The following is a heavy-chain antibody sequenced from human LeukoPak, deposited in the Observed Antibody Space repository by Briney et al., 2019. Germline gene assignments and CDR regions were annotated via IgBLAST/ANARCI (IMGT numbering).Heavy chain of an antibody. CDR2: FDPEDGET. J-gene: IGHJ4*02. D-gene: IGHD2-15*01. CDR3: AKGYCSGGTCYSYDY. CDR1: GYTLTELS. Sequence: ASVKVSCKASGYTLTELSMHWVRQAPGKGLEWMGGFDPEDGETIYAQKFQGRVTMTEDTSTDTAYMELSSLRSEDTAVYYCAKGYCSGGTCYSYDYWGQGTLVTVSS. V-gene: IGHV1-24*01.